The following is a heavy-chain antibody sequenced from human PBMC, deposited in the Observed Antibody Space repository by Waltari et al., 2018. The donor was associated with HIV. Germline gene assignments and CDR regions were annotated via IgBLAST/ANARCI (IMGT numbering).Heavy chain of an antibody. Sequence: EVQLLESGGGLVQPGGSLRLSCAASGFTVSSYAMSWVRQAPGKGLEWVSAISNSGGSTYYADSVKGRFSISRDNSKNTLYLQMNSLRDEDTAVYYCAKDLSSISMIIPRSYFDYWGQGTLVTVSS. J-gene: IGHJ4*02. V-gene: IGHV3-23*01. CDR3: AKDLSSISMIIPRSYFDY. CDR1: GFTVSSYA. CDR2: ISNSGGST. D-gene: IGHD3-22*01.